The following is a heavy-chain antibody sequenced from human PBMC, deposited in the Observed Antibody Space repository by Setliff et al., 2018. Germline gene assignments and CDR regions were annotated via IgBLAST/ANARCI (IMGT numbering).Heavy chain of an antibody. J-gene: IGHJ5*02. CDR2: INAYNGNT. Sequence: ASVKVSCKASGYTFTNSIMNWVRQAPGQGLEWMGWINAYNGNTYHAQKFQDGLSMTTDTSTSTAYMELRSLRADDTAVYYCERLVRHCTRISCQRTSEADLWGQGTQVTVSS. CDR1: GYTFTNSI. CDR3: ERLVRHCTRISCQRTSEADL. V-gene: IGHV1-18*04. D-gene: IGHD2-15*01.